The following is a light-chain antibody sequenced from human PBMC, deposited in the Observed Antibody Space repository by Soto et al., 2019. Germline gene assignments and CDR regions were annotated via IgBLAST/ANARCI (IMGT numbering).Light chain of an antibody. CDR1: QSITTS. V-gene: IGKV1-39*01. CDR2: AAA. Sequence: DIQRTRRRSSLSASVGDRVTITCRASQSITTSLNSYQQTSGEAPKLLTYAAARLQTGVPSRSSGSASGTDFTLTISSLQPADLATYYCHHAYGAPQTFGQGTNVDIK. J-gene: IGKJ1*01. CDR3: HHAYGAPQT.